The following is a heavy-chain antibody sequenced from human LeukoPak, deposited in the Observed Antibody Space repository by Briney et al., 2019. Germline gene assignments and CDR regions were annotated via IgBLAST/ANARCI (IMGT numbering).Heavy chain of an antibody. Sequence: PSETLSLTCTVSGGSISSGDYYWSWIRQPPGKGLEWIGYIYYSGSTYYNPSLKSRVTISVDTSKNQFSLKLSSVTAADTAVYYCARVRPPRRYQLPSFDPWGQGTLVTVSS. V-gene: IGHV4-30-4*01. CDR1: GGSISSGDYY. D-gene: IGHD2-2*01. J-gene: IGHJ5*02. CDR3: ARVRPPRRYQLPSFDP. CDR2: IYYSGST.